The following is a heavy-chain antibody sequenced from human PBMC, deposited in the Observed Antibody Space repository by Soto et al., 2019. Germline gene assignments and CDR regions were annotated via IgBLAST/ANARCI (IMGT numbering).Heavy chain of an antibody. V-gene: IGHV3-74*01. CDR2: INSDGSST. CDR1: GFTFSSYW. J-gene: IGHJ6*02. CDR3: ARDYYDFWSGRTYGMDV. Sequence: EVQLVESGGGLVQPGGSLRLSCAASGFTFSSYWMQWVRQAPGKGLVWVSRINSDGSSTSYADSVKGRFTISRDNAKNTLYLQMNSLRAEDTAVYYCARDYYDFWSGRTYGMDVWGQGTTVTVSS. D-gene: IGHD3-3*01.